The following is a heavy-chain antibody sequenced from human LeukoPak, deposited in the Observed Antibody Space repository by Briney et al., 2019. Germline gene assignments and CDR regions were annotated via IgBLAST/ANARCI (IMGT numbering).Heavy chain of an antibody. D-gene: IGHD3-16*01. V-gene: IGHV3-48*04. J-gene: IGHJ4*02. Sequence: GGSLRLSCAASGFTFSSYSMNWVRQAPGKGLEWVSYISSSGSTIYYADSVKGRFTISRDNAKNSLYLQMNSLRAEDTAVYYCARKASLGFDYWGQGTLVTVSS. CDR2: ISSSGSTI. CDR3: ARKASLGFDY. CDR1: GFTFSSYS.